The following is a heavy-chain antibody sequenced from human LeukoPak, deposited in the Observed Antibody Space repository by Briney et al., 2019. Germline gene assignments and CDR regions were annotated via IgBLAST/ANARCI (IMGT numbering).Heavy chain of an antibody. Sequence: SETLSLTCTVSGGSISSSSYYWGWIRQPPGKGLEWIGSIYYSGSTYYYPSLKSRVTISVDTSKNQFSLKLSSVTAADTAVYYCAKSSYYYDSSGYSLDYWGQGTLVTVSS. CDR2: IYYSGST. CDR3: AKSSYYYDSSGYSLDY. D-gene: IGHD3-22*01. V-gene: IGHV4-39*07. J-gene: IGHJ4*02. CDR1: GGSISSSSYY.